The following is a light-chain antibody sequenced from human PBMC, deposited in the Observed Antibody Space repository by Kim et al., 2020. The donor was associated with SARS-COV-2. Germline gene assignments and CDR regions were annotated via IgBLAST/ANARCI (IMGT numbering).Light chain of an antibody. J-gene: IGKJ5*01. V-gene: IGKV1-33*01. CDR3: QQYNNVPIT. Sequence: ASVEDRVTITCQARQDISNYLNWYQQKPGKAPKVHIYDTSNLETGVPSRCSGSRSGTDFTFTISSLQPEDIATYHCQQYNNVPITFGQGTRLEIK. CDR1: QDISNY. CDR2: DTS.